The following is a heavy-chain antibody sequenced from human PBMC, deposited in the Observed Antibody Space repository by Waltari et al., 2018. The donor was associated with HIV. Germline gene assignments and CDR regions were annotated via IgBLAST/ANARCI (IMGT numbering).Heavy chain of an antibody. CDR2: IKQDGSEK. J-gene: IGHJ4*02. D-gene: IGHD3-10*01. V-gene: IGHV3-7*04. Sequence: EVRLVESGGGLVQPGGSLRLSCAASGFTFSSYWMSWVRQAPGKGLEWVANIKQDGSEKYYVDSVNGRFTISRDNAENSLYLQMNSLRAEDTAVYYCARGGFYGSGSKVNWGQGTLVTVSS. CDR1: GFTFSSYW. CDR3: ARGGFYGSGSKVN.